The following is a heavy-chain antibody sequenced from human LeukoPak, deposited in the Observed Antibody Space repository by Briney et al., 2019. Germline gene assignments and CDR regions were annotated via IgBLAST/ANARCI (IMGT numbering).Heavy chain of an antibody. J-gene: IGHJ5*02. Sequence: ASVKVSCKASGGTFSSYAISWVRQAPGQGLEWMGGIIPIFGTANYAQKFQGRVTITADESTSTAYMELSSLRSEDTAVYYCVRDSYYDSSLRWFDPWGQGTLVTVSS. D-gene: IGHD3-22*01. CDR3: VRDSYYDSSLRWFDP. V-gene: IGHV1-69*13. CDR2: IIPIFGTA. CDR1: GGTFSSYA.